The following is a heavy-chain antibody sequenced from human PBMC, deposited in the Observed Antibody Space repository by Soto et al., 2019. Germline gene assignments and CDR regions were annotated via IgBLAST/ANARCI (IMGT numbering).Heavy chain of an antibody. CDR2: ISYDGSNK. CDR3: AKDENILTGYYLPNFDC. Sequence: QVQLVESGGGVVQPGRSLRLSCAASGFTFSSYGMHWVRQAPGKGLEWVAVISYDGSNKYYADSVKGRFTISRDNSKNTLYLQMNSLRAEDTAVYYFAKDENILTGYYLPNFDCWGQGTLVTVSS. D-gene: IGHD3-9*01. V-gene: IGHV3-30*18. J-gene: IGHJ4*02. CDR1: GFTFSSYG.